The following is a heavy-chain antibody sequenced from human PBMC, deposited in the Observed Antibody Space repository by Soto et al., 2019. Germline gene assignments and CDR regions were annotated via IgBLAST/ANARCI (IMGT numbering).Heavy chain of an antibody. CDR3: AKDRSTIFGVVTYYFDY. J-gene: IGHJ4*02. CDR2: LSYDGSHN. V-gene: IGHV3-30*18. D-gene: IGHD3-3*01. CDR1: GFTFSSYA. Sequence: QVQLVESGAGVVQPGRSLRLSCAASGFTFSSYAMHWVRQTPDKGLEWVAFLSYDGSHNYYADSVKGRFTISRDNSKNTLYLQMNSLRVEDTAVYYCAKDRSTIFGVVTYYFDYWGQGTLVTVSS.